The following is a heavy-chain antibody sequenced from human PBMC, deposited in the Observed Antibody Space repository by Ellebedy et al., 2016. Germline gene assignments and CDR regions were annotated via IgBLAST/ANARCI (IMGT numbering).Heavy chain of an antibody. D-gene: IGHD4/OR15-4a*01. CDR3: ARGHKDYGSMEF. J-gene: IGHJ4*02. V-gene: IGHV1-8*01. Sequence: ASVKVSCKASGYRFTIFDINWVRQAPGQGLEWMGWMNPASGDTVYAQRFHGRVVMTRATSINTAYMELSSLTSEDTAVYYCARGHKDYGSMEFWGQGTLITVSS. CDR1: GYRFTIFD. CDR2: MNPASGDT.